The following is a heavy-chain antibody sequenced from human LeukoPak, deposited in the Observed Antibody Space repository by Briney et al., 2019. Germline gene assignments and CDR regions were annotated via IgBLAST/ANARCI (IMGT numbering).Heavy chain of an antibody. CDR2: INWNGGST. CDR3: ARAQTYGDSRLLMDY. V-gene: IGHV3-20*04. J-gene: IGHJ4*02. D-gene: IGHD2-21*02. CDR1: GFTFGNYG. Sequence: GGSLRLSCAASGFTFGNYGMSWVRQAPGKGLEWVSGINWNGGSTGYADSVEGRFAISRDNAKNSQYLQMNSLRVEDTALYYCARAQTYGDSRLLMDYWGQGTLVTVSS.